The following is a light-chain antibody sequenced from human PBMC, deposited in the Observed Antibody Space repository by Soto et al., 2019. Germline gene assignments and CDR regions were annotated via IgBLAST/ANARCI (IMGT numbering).Light chain of an antibody. CDR1: QSVSSN. V-gene: IGKV3-11*01. Sequence: EKVMTQSPATLSVSPGERATLSCRASQSVSSNLAWYQQKPGQAPRLLIYDASNRATGIPARFSGSGSGTDFTLTISSLEPEDFAVYYCQQRSNWPRTFGQGTKVDI. J-gene: IGKJ1*01. CDR3: QQRSNWPRT. CDR2: DAS.